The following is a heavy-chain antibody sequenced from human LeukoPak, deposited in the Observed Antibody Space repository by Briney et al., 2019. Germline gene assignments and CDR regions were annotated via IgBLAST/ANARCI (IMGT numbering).Heavy chain of an antibody. CDR2: ISGSGSAT. CDR3: ASRLV. CDR1: GFTFSRDD. V-gene: IGHV3-23*01. Sequence: GGSLRLSCVASGFTFSRDDMNWARQAPGKGLEWVSGISGSGSATYYADSVKGRFTISSDNSRNTLSLQMNSLRAEDTAMYYCASRLVRGQGTPVTVSS. D-gene: IGHD6-6*01. J-gene: IGHJ4*02.